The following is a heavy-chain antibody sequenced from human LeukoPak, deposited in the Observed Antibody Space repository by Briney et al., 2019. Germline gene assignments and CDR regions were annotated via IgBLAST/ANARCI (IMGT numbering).Heavy chain of an antibody. D-gene: IGHD6-13*01. Sequence: SETLSLTCTVSGGSINSYYWNWIRQPPGKGLEWIGYIYNSGSTNYNPSLKSRVSMSIDTSKNQFSMKLTSVTATDTAVYYCAAAAAGTGVDYWGQGTLVTVSS. J-gene: IGHJ4*02. CDR2: IYNSGST. CDR3: AAAAAGTGVDY. CDR1: GGSINSYY. V-gene: IGHV4-59*08.